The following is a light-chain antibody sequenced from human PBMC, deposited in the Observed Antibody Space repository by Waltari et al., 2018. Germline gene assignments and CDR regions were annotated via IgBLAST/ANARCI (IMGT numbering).Light chain of an antibody. J-gene: IGLJ3*02. Sequence: NFMLTQPPSVSESPGKTVTISCTRSSGSIASHYVQWYQQRPGSAPTTVIYEDNQRPSGVPDRFSGSIDRSSNSASLTISGLKTEDEADYYCQSYDGNNWVFGGGTKLTVL. CDR2: EDN. V-gene: IGLV6-57*04. CDR1: SGSIASHY. CDR3: QSYDGNNWV.